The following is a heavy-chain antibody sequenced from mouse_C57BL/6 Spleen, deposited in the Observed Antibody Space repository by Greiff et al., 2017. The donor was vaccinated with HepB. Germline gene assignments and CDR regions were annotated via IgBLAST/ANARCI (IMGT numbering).Heavy chain of an antibody. CDR3: ANYDYDGDVWFAY. Sequence: VQLQQPGAELVKPGASVKLSCKASGYTFTSYWMHWVKQRPGQGLEWIGMIHPNSGSTNYNEKFKSKATLTVDKSSSTAYMQLSSLTSEDSAVYYCANYDYDGDVWFAYWGQGTLVTVSA. CDR1: GYTFTSYW. CDR2: IHPNSGST. J-gene: IGHJ3*01. V-gene: IGHV1-64*01. D-gene: IGHD2-4*01.